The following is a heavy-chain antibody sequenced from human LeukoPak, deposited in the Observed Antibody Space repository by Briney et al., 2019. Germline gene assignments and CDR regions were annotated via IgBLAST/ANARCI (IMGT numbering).Heavy chain of an antibody. J-gene: IGHJ6*02. CDR1: GFTFSTYA. V-gene: IGHV3-23*01. D-gene: IGHD3-10*01. CDR3: AKGPGSTYYYGMDV. CDR2: ISGSGGTT. Sequence: GSQRLSCAASGFTFSTYAMNWVRQTSGKGLEWVSVISGSGGTTYYADFVHGRFTIPRDNSKDTLYLQMNSLRAEDTAIYYCAKGPGSTYYYGMDVWGQGTTVTVSS.